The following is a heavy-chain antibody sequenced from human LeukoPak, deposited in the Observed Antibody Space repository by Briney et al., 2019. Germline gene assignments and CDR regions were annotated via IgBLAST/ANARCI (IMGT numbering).Heavy chain of an antibody. CDR1: GFTFSSYG. Sequence: QSGGSLRLSCAASGFTFSSYGMHWVRQAPGKGLEWVAVIWYDGSNKYYADSVKGRFTISRDNSKNTLYLQMNSLRAEDTAVYYCARDSHYYGSGSYSMYPSPSYYHYGMDVWGQGTTVTVSS. D-gene: IGHD3-10*01. CDR3: ARDSHYYGSGSYSMYPSPSYYHYGMDV. J-gene: IGHJ6*02. V-gene: IGHV3-33*01. CDR2: IWYDGSNK.